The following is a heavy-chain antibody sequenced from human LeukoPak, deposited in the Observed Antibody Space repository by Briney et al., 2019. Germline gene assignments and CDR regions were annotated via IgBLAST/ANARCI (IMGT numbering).Heavy chain of an antibody. CDR3: GRDRPIQYSRSFLEYYYGMDG. D-gene: IGHD6-13*01. CDR2: IKEDGSER. V-gene: IGHV3-7*03. CDR1: AFIFSGHW. J-gene: IGHJ6*01. Sequence: PGGSLRLSCEGSAFIFSGHWMNWVRQTPGKGLEWVASIKEDGSERQYVDSVKGRFSISRDNTKGSLFLQLNSLRAEDTAVYYCGRDRPIQYSRSFLEYYYGMDGWGQGTKVTVSS.